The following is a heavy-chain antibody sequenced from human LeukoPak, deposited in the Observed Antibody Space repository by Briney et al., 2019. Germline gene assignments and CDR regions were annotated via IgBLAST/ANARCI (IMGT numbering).Heavy chain of an antibody. CDR1: GFTVSSNY. J-gene: IGHJ3*02. Sequence: GGSLRLSCAASGFTVSSNYMSWVRQAPGKGLEWVAVISYDGSNKYYADSVKGRFTISRDNSKNTLYLQMNSLRAEDTAVYYCARDRGVDTAMVGAFDIWGQGTMVTVSS. V-gene: IGHV3-30*03. CDR2: ISYDGSNK. CDR3: ARDRGVDTAMVGAFDI. D-gene: IGHD5-18*01.